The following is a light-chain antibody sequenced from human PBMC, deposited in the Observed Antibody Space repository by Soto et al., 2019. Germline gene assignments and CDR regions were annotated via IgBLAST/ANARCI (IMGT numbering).Light chain of an antibody. J-gene: IGLJ2*01. CDR1: KLGDKY. CDR3: QAWDSSFVV. CDR2: XXX. Sequence: SYELTQPPSVSVSPGQTASITCSGDKLGDKYACWYQQKPGQSPVLVIXXXXXRXXXXXXXXXXXXSGNTATLTISGTQAMDEADYYCQAWDSSFVVFGGGTKLTVL. V-gene: IGLV3-1*01.